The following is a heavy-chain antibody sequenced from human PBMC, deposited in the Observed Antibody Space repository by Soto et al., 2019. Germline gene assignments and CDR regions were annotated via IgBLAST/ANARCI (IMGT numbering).Heavy chain of an antibody. Sequence: GGSLRLSCTASGFTFSSYAMSWVRQAPGKGLEWVSAISGSGGNTYYADSVKGRFTISRDNSKNTLYLQMNSLRAEDTAVYYCAKTGLGPGAFDIWGQGTMVTVSS. D-gene: IGHD2-15*01. V-gene: IGHV3-23*01. CDR3: AKTGLGPGAFDI. CDR2: ISGSGGNT. CDR1: GFTFSSYA. J-gene: IGHJ3*02.